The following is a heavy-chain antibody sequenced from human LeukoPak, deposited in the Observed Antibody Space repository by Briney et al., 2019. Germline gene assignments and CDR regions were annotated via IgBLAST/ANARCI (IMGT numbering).Heavy chain of an antibody. V-gene: IGHV3-23*01. CDR1: GFTFSSYG. CDR2: ISGSGGST. J-gene: IGHJ4*02. CDR3: ARDLNWETY. D-gene: IGHD7-27*01. Sequence: GGSLSLSCAASGFTFSSYGMSWVRQAPGKGLEWVSAISGSGGSTYYADSVKGRFTISRDNAKNSLYLQMNSLRVEDTAVYYCARDLNWETYWGQGTLVSVSS.